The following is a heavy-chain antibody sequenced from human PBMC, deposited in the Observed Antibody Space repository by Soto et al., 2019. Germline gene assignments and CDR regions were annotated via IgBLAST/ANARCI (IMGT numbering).Heavy chain of an antibody. CDR1: GFTFRSHA. D-gene: IGHD1-20*01. J-gene: IGHJ3*02. Sequence: GGSLRLSCAASGFTFRSHAMHWLRQAPGKGLEWVSGIGGGDTYYADSVEGRFTISRDNSKNTLFLQMNSLRAGDTAIYYCAKDRMDHNSVWDPFDIWGQGTMVTVSS. CDR2: IGGGDT. V-gene: IGHV3-23*01. CDR3: AKDRMDHNSVWDPFDI.